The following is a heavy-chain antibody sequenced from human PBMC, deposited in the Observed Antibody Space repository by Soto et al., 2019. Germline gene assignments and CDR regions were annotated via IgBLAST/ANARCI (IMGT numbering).Heavy chain of an antibody. J-gene: IGHJ4*02. V-gene: IGHV1-69*13. CDR1: GGTFSSYA. D-gene: IGHD2-21*02. CDR2: IIPIFGTA. CDR3: ARGTAYCGGDCYWG. Sequence: ASVKVSCKASGGTFSSYAISWVRQAPGQGLEWMGGIIPIFGTANYAQKFQGRVTITADESTSTAYMELSSLRSEDTAVYYCARGTAYCGGDCYWGWGQGTLVTVSS.